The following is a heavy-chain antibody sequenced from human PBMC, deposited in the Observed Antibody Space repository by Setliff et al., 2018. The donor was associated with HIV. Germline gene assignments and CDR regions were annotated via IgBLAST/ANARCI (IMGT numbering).Heavy chain of an antibody. CDR2: IWYDGINK. J-gene: IGHJ5*02. CDR1: GFTFSSFG. Sequence: SCAASGFTFSSFGMHWVRQAPGKGLEWVAVIWYDGINKNYGDSVKGRFTVSRDNSKNTVYLQMNSLRLEDTALYYCAKADDGAAAGPAPWGQGTLVTVSS. D-gene: IGHD6-13*01. CDR3: AKADDGAAAGPAP. V-gene: IGHV3-33*06.